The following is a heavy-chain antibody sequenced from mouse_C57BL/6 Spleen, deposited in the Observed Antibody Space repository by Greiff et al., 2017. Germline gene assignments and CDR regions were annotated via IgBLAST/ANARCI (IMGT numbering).Heavy chain of an antibody. D-gene: IGHD1-1*01. CDR2: INPNNGGT. CDR1: GYTFTDYN. V-gene: IGHV1-18*01. Sequence: EVQLQQSGPELVKPGASVKIPCKASGYTFTDYNMDWVKQSHGKSLEWIGDINPNNGGTIYNQKFKGKATLTVDKSSSTAYMELRSLTSEDTAVYYCARSVYYYGSSAYFDYWGQGTTLTVSS. CDR3: ARSVYYYGSSAYFDY. J-gene: IGHJ2*01.